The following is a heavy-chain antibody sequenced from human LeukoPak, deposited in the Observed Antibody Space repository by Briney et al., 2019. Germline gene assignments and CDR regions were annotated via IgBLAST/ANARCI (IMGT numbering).Heavy chain of an antibody. CDR3: ASPAAGRHDAFDI. J-gene: IGHJ3*02. V-gene: IGHV1-69*13. D-gene: IGHD6-13*01. CDR2: IIPIFGTA. CDR1: GGTFSSYA. Sequence: SVKVSCKASGGTFSSYAISWVRQAPGQGLEWMGGIIPIFGTANYAQKFQGRVTITADESTSTAYMELSSLRSEDTAVYYCASPAAGRHDAFDIWGQGTMVTVSS.